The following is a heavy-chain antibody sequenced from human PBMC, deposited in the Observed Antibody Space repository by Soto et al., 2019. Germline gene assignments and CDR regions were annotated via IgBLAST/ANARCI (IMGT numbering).Heavy chain of an antibody. Sequence: SETLSLTCTVSGGSIGSYYWSWIRQPPGNGLEWIGYIYYSGSTNYNPSLKSRVTISVDTSKNQFSLKLSSVTAADTAVYYCASTLVTTGYYGMDVWGQGSTVTVSS. CDR3: ASTLVTTGYYGMDV. J-gene: IGHJ6*02. D-gene: IGHD4-17*01. CDR1: GGSIGSYY. CDR2: IYYSGST. V-gene: IGHV4-59*01.